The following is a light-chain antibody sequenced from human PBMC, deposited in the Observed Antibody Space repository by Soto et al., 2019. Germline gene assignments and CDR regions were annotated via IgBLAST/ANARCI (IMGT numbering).Light chain of an antibody. Sequence: EIVLTQSPGTLSLSPGERATLSCRASQSLRNNYLAWYQQKPGQTSRLLIHSASSRATGIPDRFSGSGSGTDFTLTISRLEPEDFAVYYCQQFNNAPLTFGGGTKVDIK. J-gene: IGKJ4*01. CDR1: QSLRNNY. CDR2: SAS. V-gene: IGKV3-20*01. CDR3: QQFNNAPLT.